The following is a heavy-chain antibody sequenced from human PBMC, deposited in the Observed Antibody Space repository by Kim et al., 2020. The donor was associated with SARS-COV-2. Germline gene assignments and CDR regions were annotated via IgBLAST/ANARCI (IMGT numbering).Heavy chain of an antibody. D-gene: IGHD3-9*01. CDR1: GGSISSYY. V-gene: IGHV4-59*01. CDR3: ARAGGAGAPQRDPLRYFDWLLSPRINWFDP. J-gene: IGHJ5*02. CDR2: IYYSGST. Sequence: SETLSLTCTVSGGSISSYYWSWIRQPPGKGLEWIGYIYYSGSTNYNPSLKSRVTISVDTSKNQFSLKLSSVTAADTAVYYCARAGGAGAPQRDPLRYFDWLLSPRINWFDPWGQGTLVTVSS.